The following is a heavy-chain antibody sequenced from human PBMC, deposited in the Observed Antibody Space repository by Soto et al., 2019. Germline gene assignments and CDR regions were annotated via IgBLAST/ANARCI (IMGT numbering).Heavy chain of an antibody. CDR3: KLDCSGGSCYSDQTPLFYYYYMDV. J-gene: IGHJ6*03. Sequence: PGGSLRLSCAASGFTVSSNYMSWVRQAPGKGLEWVSVIYSGGSTYYADSVKGRFTISRDNSKNTLYLQMNSLRAEDTAVYYCKLDCSGGSCYSDQTPLFYYYYMDVWGKGTTVTVSS. D-gene: IGHD2-15*01. V-gene: IGHV3-66*01. CDR2: IYSGGST. CDR1: GFTVSSNY.